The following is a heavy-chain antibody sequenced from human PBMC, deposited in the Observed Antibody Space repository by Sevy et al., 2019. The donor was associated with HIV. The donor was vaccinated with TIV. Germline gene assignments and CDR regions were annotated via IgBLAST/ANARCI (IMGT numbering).Heavy chain of an antibody. V-gene: IGHV3-48*03. Sequence: GGSLRLSCAVSGFTLRSYEMNWVRQAPGKGLEWVSFISTSGTTIYYADSVKGRFTISRDNAKNSLYLQMDSLRAEDTALYYCARGAGIVVVPAAIWLDSWGQGTLVTVSS. D-gene: IGHD2-2*01. CDR3: ARGAGIVVVPAAIWLDS. CDR2: ISTSGTTI. CDR1: GFTLRSYE. J-gene: IGHJ5*01.